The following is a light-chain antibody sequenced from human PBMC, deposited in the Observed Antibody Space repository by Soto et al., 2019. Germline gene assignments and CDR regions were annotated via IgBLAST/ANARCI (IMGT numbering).Light chain of an antibody. Sequence: DIQMTQSPSTLSASVGDRVTITCRASQSISSWLAWYQQKTGKDPKLLIYDASSLESGVPSRFSGSGSGTEFTLTISSLQPDDFATYYCQQYNSYSWTFGQGTKVEIK. V-gene: IGKV1-5*01. CDR3: QQYNSYSWT. CDR2: DAS. J-gene: IGKJ1*01. CDR1: QSISSW.